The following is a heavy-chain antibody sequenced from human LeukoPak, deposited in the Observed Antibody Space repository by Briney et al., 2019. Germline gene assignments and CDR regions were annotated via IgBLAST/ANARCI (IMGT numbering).Heavy chain of an antibody. CDR2: ISGSGGST. V-gene: IGHV3-23*01. D-gene: IGHD7-27*01. CDR3: AKTGAGYYYMDV. J-gene: IGHJ6*03. CDR1: GFTFSSYA. Sequence: GGSLRLSCAASGFTFSSYAMSWVRQAPGKGLEWVSAISGSGGSTYYADYVKGRFTISRDNSRNTLYLQMNSLRAEDTAVYCCAKTGAGYYYMDVWGKGTTVTVSS.